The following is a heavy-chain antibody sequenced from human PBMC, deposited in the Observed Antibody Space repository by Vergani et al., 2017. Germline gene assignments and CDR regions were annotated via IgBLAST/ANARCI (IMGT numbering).Heavy chain of an antibody. CDR2: ISAYNGNT. V-gene: IGHV1-18*01. CDR3: ARDTHPMTTVVTGDY. Sequence: QVQLVQSGAEVKKPGASVKVSCKASGYTFTSYGISWVRQAPGQGLEWMGWISAYNGNTNYAQKLHGRVTMTTDTSTSTAYMELRSLRSDDTAVYYCARDTHPMTTVVTGDYWGQGTLVTVSS. CDR1: GYTFTSYG. J-gene: IGHJ4*02. D-gene: IGHD4-23*01.